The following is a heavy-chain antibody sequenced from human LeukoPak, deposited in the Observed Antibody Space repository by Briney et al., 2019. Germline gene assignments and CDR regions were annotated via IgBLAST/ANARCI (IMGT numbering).Heavy chain of an antibody. CDR2: MYYSGST. D-gene: IGHD3-9*01. V-gene: IGHV4-39*01. Sequence: PGGSLRLSCAASGFTFSDYSMNWVRQPPGKGLEWIGSMYYSGSTYYNQSLKSRVTISVDTSKNQFSLKLSSVTAADTAVYYCARHGNDILAPDGFDIWGQGTMVTVSS. CDR1: GFTFSDYSMN. CDR3: ARHGNDILAPDGFDI. J-gene: IGHJ3*02.